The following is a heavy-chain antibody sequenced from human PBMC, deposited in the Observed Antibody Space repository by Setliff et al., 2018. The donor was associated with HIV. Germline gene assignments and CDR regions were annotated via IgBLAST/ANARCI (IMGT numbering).Heavy chain of an antibody. CDR2: IRGDGSEP. V-gene: IGHV3-74*01. CDR1: GLTVSSSY. D-gene: IGHD3-22*01. CDR3: AKAGYDSSAYTFDY. Sequence: PGGSLRLSCAASGLTVSSSYINWVRRDPGKGLVWVSRIRGDGSEPTYADSVEGRFTVSRDNAKNTLYLQMNSLRTEDTALYYCAKAGYDSSAYTFDYWGQGTRVTVSS. J-gene: IGHJ4*02.